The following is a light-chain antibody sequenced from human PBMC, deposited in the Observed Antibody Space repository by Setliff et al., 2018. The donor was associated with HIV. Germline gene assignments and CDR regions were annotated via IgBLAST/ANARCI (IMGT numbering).Light chain of an antibody. V-gene: IGLV2-11*01. CDR1: TSDVGGYNF. CDR3: CSHADDWP. CDR2: DVI. J-gene: IGLJ1*01. Sequence: QSALTQPRSVSGSPGQSVTISCTGTTSDVGGYNFVSWYQHHPGKAPKLMIYDVIKRPSGVPDRFSGSKSGNTASLTISGLQAEDEADYYCCSHADDWPFGTGTKVTVL.